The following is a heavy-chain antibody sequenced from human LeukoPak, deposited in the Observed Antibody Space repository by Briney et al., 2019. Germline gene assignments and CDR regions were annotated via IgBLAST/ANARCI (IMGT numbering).Heavy chain of an antibody. CDR1: GGSISSSSYY. CDR3: ARSVREDYDILTGSLFDL. Sequence: PSETPSLTCTVSGGSISSSSYYWGWIRQPPGKGLEWIGSIYYSGSTYYNPSLKSRVTISVDTSKNQFSLKLSSVTAADTAVYYCARSVREDYDILTGSLFDLWGRGTLVTVSS. J-gene: IGHJ2*01. CDR2: IYYSGST. D-gene: IGHD3-9*01. V-gene: IGHV4-39*01.